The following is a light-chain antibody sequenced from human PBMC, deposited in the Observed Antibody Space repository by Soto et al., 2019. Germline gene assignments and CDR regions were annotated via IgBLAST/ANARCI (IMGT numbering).Light chain of an antibody. CDR1: QSVSNNY. CDR2: GSS. V-gene: IGKV3-20*01. Sequence: EVVLTQSPGTLSLSPGERATLSCRASQSVSNNYLAWYQQKPGQGPRLLILGSSVRATGIPDRFSGSGSGTDFTLTISRLEPEDFAVYYCQQYGSPPPYTFGQGTKLEIK. J-gene: IGKJ2*01. CDR3: QQYGSPPPYT.